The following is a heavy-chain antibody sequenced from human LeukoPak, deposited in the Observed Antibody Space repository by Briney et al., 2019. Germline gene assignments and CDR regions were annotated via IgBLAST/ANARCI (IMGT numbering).Heavy chain of an antibody. D-gene: IGHD6-13*01. CDR3: ATYSSSWYGAFDI. CDR2: IKQDGSEK. V-gene: IGHV3-7*01. J-gene: IGHJ3*02. Sequence: GGSLRLSCAASGFTFSSYWMSWVRQAPGKGLEWVANIKQDGSEKYYVDSVKGRFTISRDNAKNSLYLQMNSLRAEDTAVYYCATYSSSWYGAFDIWGQGTMVTVSS. CDR1: GFTFSSYW.